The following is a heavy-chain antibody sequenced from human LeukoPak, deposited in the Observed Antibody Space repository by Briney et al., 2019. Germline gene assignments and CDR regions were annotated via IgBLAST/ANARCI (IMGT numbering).Heavy chain of an antibody. V-gene: IGHV3-23*01. CDR2: ISGSGGST. CDR3: AKDLRCFDY. CDR1: GFTFTTYW. Sequence: GGSLRLSCAASGFTFTTYWMTWVRQAPGKGLEWVSAISGSGGSTYYADSVKGRFTISRDNSKNTLYLQMNSLRAEDTAVYYCAKDLRCFDYWGQGTLVTVSS. J-gene: IGHJ4*02.